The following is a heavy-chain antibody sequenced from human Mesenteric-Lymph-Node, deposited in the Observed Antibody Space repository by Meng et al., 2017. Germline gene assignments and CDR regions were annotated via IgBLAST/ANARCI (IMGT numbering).Heavy chain of an antibody. D-gene: IGHD2-2*01. Sequence: QTRSLTGAVYGGSFSGYYWSWIRQPPGKGLEWIGEINHSGSTNYNPSLKSRVTISVDTSKNQFSLKLSSVTAADTAVYYCARAPRTYCSSTSCLYYYYGMDVWGQGTTVTVSS. J-gene: IGHJ6*02. V-gene: IGHV4-34*01. CDR1: GGSFSGYY. CDR2: INHSGST. CDR3: ARAPRTYCSSTSCLYYYYGMDV.